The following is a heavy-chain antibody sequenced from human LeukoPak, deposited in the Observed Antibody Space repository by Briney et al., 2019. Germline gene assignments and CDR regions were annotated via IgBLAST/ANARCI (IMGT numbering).Heavy chain of an antibody. V-gene: IGHV3-48*01. D-gene: IGHD5-24*01. Sequence: PGRSLRLSCAASGFTFSSYWINWVRQVPGKGLEWISYIGIDSGNTNYADSVKGRFTISGDKAKNSLYLQMNSLRVEDTAVYYCARDYKYAFDNWGQGTLVTVSS. J-gene: IGHJ4*02. CDR2: IGIDSGNT. CDR3: ARDYKYAFDN. CDR1: GFTFSSYW.